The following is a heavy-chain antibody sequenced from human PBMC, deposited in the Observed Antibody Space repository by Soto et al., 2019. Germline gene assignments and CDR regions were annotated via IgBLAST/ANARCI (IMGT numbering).Heavy chain of an antibody. CDR2: ISWNSGSI. D-gene: IGHD5-12*01. Sequence: GGSLRLSCAASGFTFDDYAMHWVWQAPGKGLEWVSGISWNSGSIGYADSVKGRFTISRDNAKNSLYLQMNSLRAEDTALYYCAKDMATAPGGYFQHWGQGTLVTVSS. CDR3: AKDMATAPGGYFQH. V-gene: IGHV3-9*01. CDR1: GFTFDDYA. J-gene: IGHJ1*01.